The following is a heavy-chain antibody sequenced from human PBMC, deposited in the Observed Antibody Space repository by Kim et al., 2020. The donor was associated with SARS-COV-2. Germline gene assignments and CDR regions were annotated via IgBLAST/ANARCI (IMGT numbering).Heavy chain of an antibody. CDR2: IRSKANSYAT. Sequence: GGSLRLSCAASGFTFSGSALHWVRQASGKGLEWVGRIRSKANSYATAYAATVKGRFTISRDDSKKTAYLKMHSLKTEDTALYYCTRIPGTPLAFWDAFD. J-gene: IGHJ3*02. CDR1: GFTFSGSA. CDR3: TRIPGTPLAFWDAFD. D-gene: IGHD3-3*02. V-gene: IGHV3-73*01.